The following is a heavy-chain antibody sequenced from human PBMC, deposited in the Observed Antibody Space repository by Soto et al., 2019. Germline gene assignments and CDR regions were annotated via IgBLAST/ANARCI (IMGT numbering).Heavy chain of an antibody. CDR1: GGTFGSYA. V-gene: IGHV1-69*01. CDR2: IIPIPGTA. CDR3: PRSQGSSTSLEIYYYYYYGMDV. J-gene: IGHJ6*02. Sequence: QVQLVQSGAEVKKPGSSVKVSCKASGGTFGSYAISWVRQAPGQGLEWMGGIIPIPGTANYAQKFQGRVTIAADESTSTACMELSSLRSEDTAVYYCPRSQGSSTSLEIYYYYYYGMDVWGQGTTVTVSS. D-gene: IGHD2-2*01.